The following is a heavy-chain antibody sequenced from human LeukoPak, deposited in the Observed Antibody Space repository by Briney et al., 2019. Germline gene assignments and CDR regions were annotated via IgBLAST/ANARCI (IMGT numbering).Heavy chain of an antibody. CDR2: ISGSGGVT. Sequence: PGRSLRLSCAASGFTFSTFNIHWVRQAPGEGLEWVSAISGSGGVTYYADSVKGRFTVSRDDSKNTLYLQMNSLRDEDTAVYYCAKGESSSWYDPFDIWGRGTKVIVSS. V-gene: IGHV3-23*01. D-gene: IGHD6-13*01. CDR3: AKGESSSWYDPFDI. J-gene: IGHJ3*02. CDR1: GFTFSTFN.